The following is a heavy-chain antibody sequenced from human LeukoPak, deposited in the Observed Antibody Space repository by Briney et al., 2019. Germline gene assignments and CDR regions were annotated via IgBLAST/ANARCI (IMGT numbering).Heavy chain of an antibody. CDR3: ARVVNITTFGMDV. Sequence: GGSLRLSCAASGFPFSYYGMHWVRQAPGKGLEWVALTWYDGSKKYYADSVKGRFTISRDNSKNTLYVQMNSLRAEDTAVYYCARVVNITTFGMDVWGQGTTVTVSS. D-gene: IGHD3-9*01. J-gene: IGHJ6*02. CDR2: TWYDGSKK. CDR1: GFPFSYYG. V-gene: IGHV3-33*01.